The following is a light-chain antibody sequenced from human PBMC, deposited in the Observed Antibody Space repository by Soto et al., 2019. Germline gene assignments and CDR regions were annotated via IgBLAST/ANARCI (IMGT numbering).Light chain of an antibody. CDR1: QTIATY. J-gene: IGKJ4*01. Sequence: IEMTQSPASLSASVGDRVTITCRASQTIATYLNWFQHKSGRAPKLLIYTSSSVNSGVSSRFRGSGSGTDFTLTINDVQPKDSATYYCQQSYSSLVTFGAGTKVEIK. CDR2: TSS. CDR3: QQSYSSLVT. V-gene: IGKV1-39*01.